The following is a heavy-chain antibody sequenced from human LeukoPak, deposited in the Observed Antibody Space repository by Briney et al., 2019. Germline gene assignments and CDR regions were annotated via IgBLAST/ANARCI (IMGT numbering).Heavy chain of an antibody. J-gene: IGHJ4*02. D-gene: IGHD2-15*01. CDR2: ITSKTDGETT. V-gene: IGHV3-15*01. Sequence: PGGSLRLSCAASGFPFSGAWMSWVRQAPGGGLEWVGRITSKTDGETTDYAVPVEGRFTISRDDSKTMMFLHMDSLKIEDTAVYYCLTDLVGAGNRPYWGPGTLVTVSS. CDR1: GFPFSGAW. CDR3: LTDLVGAGNRPY.